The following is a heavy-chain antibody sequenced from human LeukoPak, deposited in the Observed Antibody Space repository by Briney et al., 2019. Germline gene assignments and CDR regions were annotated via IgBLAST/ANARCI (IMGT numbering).Heavy chain of an antibody. CDR2: IVVGSGNT. CDR1: GFTFTSSA. CDR3: AADSLGYSGYDLGFGVNAYYYYMDV. Sequence: ASVKVSCKASGFTFTSSAMQWVRQARGQRLEWIGWIVVGSGNTNYAQKFQERVTITRDMSTSTAYLELSSLRSEDTAVYYCAADSLGYSGYDLGFGVNAYYYYMDVWGKGTTVTISS. J-gene: IGHJ6*03. V-gene: IGHV1-58*02. D-gene: IGHD5-12*01.